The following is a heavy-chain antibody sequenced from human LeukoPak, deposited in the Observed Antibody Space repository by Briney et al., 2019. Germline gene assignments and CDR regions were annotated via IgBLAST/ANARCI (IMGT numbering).Heavy chain of an antibody. CDR2: IIPIFGTA. Sequence: SVKVSCKASGGTFSSYAISWVRPAPGQGHEWMGGIIPIFGTANYAQKFQGRVTITADESTSTAYMELSSLRSEDTAVYYCASSSGSWYYFDYWGQGTLVTVSS. D-gene: IGHD6-13*01. J-gene: IGHJ4*02. CDR1: GGTFSSYA. CDR3: ASSSGSWYYFDY. V-gene: IGHV1-69*13.